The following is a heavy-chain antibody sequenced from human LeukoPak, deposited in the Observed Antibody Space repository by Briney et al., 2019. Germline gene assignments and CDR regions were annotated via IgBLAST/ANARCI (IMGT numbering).Heavy chain of an antibody. V-gene: IGHV3-21*01. Sequence: GGSLRLSCAASGFTFSSYSMNWLRQAPGKGLEWVSSISSSSSYIYYADSVKGRFTISRDNAKNSLYLQMNSLRAEDTAVYYCARDQSGWYLDYWGQGTLVTVSS. D-gene: IGHD6-19*01. CDR2: ISSSSSYI. J-gene: IGHJ4*02. CDR3: ARDQSGWYLDY. CDR1: GFTFSSYS.